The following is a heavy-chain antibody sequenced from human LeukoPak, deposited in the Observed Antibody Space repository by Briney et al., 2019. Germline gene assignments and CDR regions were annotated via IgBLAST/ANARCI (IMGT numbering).Heavy chain of an antibody. CDR1: GLSFSSFA. CDR3: ARASWVSSTDAVR. Sequence: PGGSLTLSCAASGLSFSSFAMSWVRQGPARGLEWVSSIRGNGDTFYADSVKGRFTLSSDSSTNTVYFQLNNLRVEDTAIYYCARASWVSSTDAVRWGQGTLVTVSS. V-gene: IGHV3-23*01. CDR2: IRGNGDT. J-gene: IGHJ4*02. D-gene: IGHD3-16*01.